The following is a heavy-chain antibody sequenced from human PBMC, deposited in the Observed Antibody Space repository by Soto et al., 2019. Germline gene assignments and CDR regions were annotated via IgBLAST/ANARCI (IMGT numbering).Heavy chain of an antibody. CDR2: IYYSGST. D-gene: IGHD6-13*01. Sequence: QVQLQESGPGLVKASETLSLTCTVSGGSISSYYWSWVRQPPGKGLEWIGYIYYSGSTNYNPSLNSRVTMLVDTSKNQFSLKLTSVTPADTAVYYCTRGSNSEDYGGQGTLVTVSS. V-gene: IGHV4-59*01. CDR1: GGSISSYY. CDR3: TRGSNSEDY. J-gene: IGHJ4*02.